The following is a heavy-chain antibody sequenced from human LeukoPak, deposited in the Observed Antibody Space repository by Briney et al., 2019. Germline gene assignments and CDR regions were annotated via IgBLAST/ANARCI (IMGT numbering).Heavy chain of an antibody. Sequence: GGSLRLSYAASGFTFSSHSMNWVRQAPGKGLEWLSYITASSSIIYHADSVKGRFTTSRDNAKNSVYLHMNSLRVEDTAVYYCARVGLLHYPMDYWGRGTLLTVSS. CDR2: ITASSSII. CDR1: GFTFSSHS. CDR3: ARVGLLHYPMDY. J-gene: IGHJ4*02. D-gene: IGHD1-26*01. V-gene: IGHV3-48*04.